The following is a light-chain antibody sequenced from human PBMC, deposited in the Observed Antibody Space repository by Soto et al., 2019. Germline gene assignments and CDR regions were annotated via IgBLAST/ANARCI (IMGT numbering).Light chain of an antibody. CDR3: QQRHTWPLT. J-gene: IGKJ4*01. V-gene: IGKV3-11*01. Sequence: EIVLTQSPATLSLSAGERATLSCRASQSISTYLAWYQQRPGQAPRLLIYDASNRATGIPARFSGSGSGTDLTLSLSSLEPEDFAVYYCQQRHTWPLTFGGGTKVEIK. CDR1: QSISTY. CDR2: DAS.